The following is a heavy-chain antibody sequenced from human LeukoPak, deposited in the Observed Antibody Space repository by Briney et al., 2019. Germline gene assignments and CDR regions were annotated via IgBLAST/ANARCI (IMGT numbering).Heavy chain of an antibody. Sequence: SETLSLTCAVYGGSFSGYYWSWIRQPPGKGLEWIGEINHSGSTNYNPSLKSRVTISVDTSKNQFSLKLSSVTAADTAVYYCARTTAYSGSYHDAFDIWGQGTMVTVSS. J-gene: IGHJ3*02. D-gene: IGHD1-26*01. CDR2: INHSGST. CDR3: ARTTAYSGSYHDAFDI. V-gene: IGHV4-34*01. CDR1: GGSFSGYY.